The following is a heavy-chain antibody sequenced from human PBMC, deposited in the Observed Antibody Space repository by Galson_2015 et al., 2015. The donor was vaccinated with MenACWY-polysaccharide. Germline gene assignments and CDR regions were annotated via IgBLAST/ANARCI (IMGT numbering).Heavy chain of an antibody. Sequence: SLRLSCAASGFTFGNFWMSWVRQAPGKGLEWVLYITSGGSTEYYADSVKGRFTISRDNAQNSLYLQMNSLRAEDTAVYYCARDRKGGGYYYGMDVWGRGTTVTVSS. J-gene: IGHJ6*02. CDR1: GFTFGNFW. CDR2: ITSGGSTE. D-gene: IGHD1-14*01. V-gene: IGHV3-48*03. CDR3: ARDRKGGGYYYGMDV.